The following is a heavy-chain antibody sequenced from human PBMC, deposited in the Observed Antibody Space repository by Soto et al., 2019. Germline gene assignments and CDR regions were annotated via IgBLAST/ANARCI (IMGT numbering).Heavy chain of an antibody. V-gene: IGHV1-3*01. CDR1: GYTFTDYT. CDR2: INAGNGNT. CDR3: ARHLSVSGSDLDY. J-gene: IGHJ4*02. D-gene: IGHD3-10*01. Sequence: QVQLVQSGAEVKKPGASVMVSCKASGYTFTDYTMHWVRQAPGQRLEWMGWINAGNGNTQYSQKIQGRVTITRDTSASTAYMALSSLTSEDTAVYYCARHLSVSGSDLDYWGQGTLVTVSS.